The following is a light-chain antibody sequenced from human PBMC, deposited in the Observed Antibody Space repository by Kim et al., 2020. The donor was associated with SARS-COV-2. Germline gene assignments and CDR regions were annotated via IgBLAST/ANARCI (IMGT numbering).Light chain of an antibody. V-gene: IGLV6-57*03. CDR2: EDN. Sequence: GKTVTISCTRSSGSIASNYVQWYQQRPGSAPTTVIYEDNQRPSGVPDRFSGSIDSSSNSASLTISGLKTEDEADYYCRSYDSSNWVFGGGTKLTVL. J-gene: IGLJ3*02. CDR1: SGSIASNY. CDR3: RSYDSSNWV.